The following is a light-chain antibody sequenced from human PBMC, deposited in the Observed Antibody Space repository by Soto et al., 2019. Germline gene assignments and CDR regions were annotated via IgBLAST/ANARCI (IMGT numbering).Light chain of an antibody. CDR3: QQYSSPPWT. V-gene: IGKV4-1*01. CDR1: QSVLHSSNNKNY. CDR2: WAS. Sequence: DIVMTKSPDSLAVSLGDRATINCKSSQSVLHSSNNKNYLAWYQQKPGQPPKLLIYWASTRESGVPDRFSGSGSGTDFTLTISSLQAEDVAVYYCQQYSSPPWTFGQGTKVEIK. J-gene: IGKJ1*01.